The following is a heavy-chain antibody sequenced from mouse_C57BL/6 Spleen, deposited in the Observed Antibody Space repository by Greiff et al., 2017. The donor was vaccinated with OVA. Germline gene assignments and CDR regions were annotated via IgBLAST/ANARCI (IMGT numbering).Heavy chain of an antibody. J-gene: IGHJ4*01. D-gene: IGHD2-5*01. CDR1: GYTFTDYY. V-gene: IGHV1-75*01. CDR3: ARHYYSNYFAMDY. CDR2: IFPGSGST. Sequence: QVQLKQSGPELVKPGASVKISCKASGYTFTDYYINWVKQRPGQGLEWIGWIFPGSGSTYYNEKFKGKATLTVDKSSSTAYMLLSSLTSEDSAVYFCARHYYSNYFAMDYWGQGTSVTVSS.